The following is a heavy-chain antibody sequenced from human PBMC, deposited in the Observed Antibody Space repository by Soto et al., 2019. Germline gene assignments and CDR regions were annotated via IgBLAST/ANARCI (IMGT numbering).Heavy chain of an antibody. V-gene: IGHV1-8*01. D-gene: IGHD3-16*02. CDR2: MNPNSGNT. J-gene: IGHJ4*02. CDR1: GCTFTRYD. Sequence: AAVKVSCKASGCTFTRYDINWVRQATGQGLEWMGWMNPNSGNTGYAQKFQGRVTMTRNTSISTAYMELSSLRSEDTAVYYCASGIMITFGGVIVIPDYWGQGTLVTVSS. CDR3: ASGIMITFGGVIVIPDY.